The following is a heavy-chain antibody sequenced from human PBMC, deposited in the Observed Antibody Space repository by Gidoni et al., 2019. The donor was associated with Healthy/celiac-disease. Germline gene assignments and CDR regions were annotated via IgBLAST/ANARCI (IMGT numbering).Heavy chain of an antibody. CDR1: GFTFSSYS. J-gene: IGHJ1*01. V-gene: IGHV3-21*01. CDR2: ISSSSSYI. D-gene: IGHD6-19*01. CDR3: AREPRIAVAGTELGYFQH. Sequence: EVQLVESGGGLVKPGGSLRLSCAATGFTFSSYSMNWVRQAPGKGLEWVSSISSSSSYIYYADSVKGRFTISRDNAKNSLYLQMNSLRAEDTAVYYCAREPRIAVAGTELGYFQHWGQGTLVTVSS.